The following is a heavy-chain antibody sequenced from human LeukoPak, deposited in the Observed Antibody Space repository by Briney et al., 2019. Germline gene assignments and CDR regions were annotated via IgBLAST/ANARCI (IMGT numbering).Heavy chain of an antibody. Sequence: GGSLRLSCAASGFTFNIYAMHWVRQAPGKGLEWASVISGTNDETDYANSVRGHFTISRDNSLNTLFLQMDNLRAEDTAVYYCVKTYCSITRCSPGFDSWGQGTLVTVSS. CDR3: VKTYCSITRCSPGFDS. J-gene: IGHJ4*02. D-gene: IGHD3-10*01. CDR1: GFTFNIYA. CDR2: ISGTNDET. V-gene: IGHV3-23*01.